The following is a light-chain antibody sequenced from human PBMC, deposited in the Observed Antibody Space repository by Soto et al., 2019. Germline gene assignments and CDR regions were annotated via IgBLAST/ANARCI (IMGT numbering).Light chain of an antibody. CDR2: GAS. CDR3: QQYVSSRCT. Sequence: IVLTQSPGTMSLSPGERATLSCRASQSVSSSYLAWYQHNPGQAPRLLIYGASSRATGIPDRFSGSGSGTDFTLTISRLEPEDSAVYYCQQYVSSRCTFGQGTKV. V-gene: IGKV3-20*01. J-gene: IGKJ1*01. CDR1: QSVSSSY.